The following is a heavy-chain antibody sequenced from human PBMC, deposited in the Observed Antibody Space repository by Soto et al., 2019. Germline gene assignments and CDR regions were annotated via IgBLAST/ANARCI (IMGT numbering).Heavy chain of an antibody. J-gene: IGHJ6*02. D-gene: IGHD6-13*01. CDR2: IYSGGRT. V-gene: IGHV3-66*01. CDR3: ARDPPQGYSSSHGSMDV. CDR1: GFIFGAHA. Sequence: GGSLRLSCAASGFIFGAHAMSWVRQAPGKGLEWVSVIYSGGRTYYADSVKGRFTISRDNAKNSLYLQMNSLRAEDTAVYYCARDPPQGYSSSHGSMDVWGQGTTVTVSS.